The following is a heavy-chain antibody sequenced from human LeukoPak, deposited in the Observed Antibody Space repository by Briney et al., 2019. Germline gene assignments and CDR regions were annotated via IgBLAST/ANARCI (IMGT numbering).Heavy chain of an antibody. CDR2: IYYSGST. CDR1: GGSISSGGYY. Sequence: SETLSLTCTVSGGSISSGGYYWSWIRQPPGKSLEWIGYIYYSGSTYYNPSLKSRVTISIDTSKNQFSLKLSSVTAADTAVYYCARHKGWFDPWGQGTLVTVSS. CDR3: ARHKGWFDP. J-gene: IGHJ5*02. V-gene: IGHV4-30-4*01.